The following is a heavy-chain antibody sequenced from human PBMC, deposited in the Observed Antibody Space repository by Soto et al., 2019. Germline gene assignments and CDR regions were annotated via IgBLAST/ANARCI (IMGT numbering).Heavy chain of an antibody. D-gene: IGHD2-15*01. CDR3: ARVGGSYYFDY. V-gene: IGHV4-59*01. Sequence: SETLSLTCTVSGGSISSYYWSWFRQPPGKGLEWFGSIYYSGSTNYNPSLKSRVTISIDTSKNQFSLKLSSVTAADTAVYYCARVGGSYYFDYGGQGTLVTVSS. CDR2: IYYSGST. CDR1: GGSISSYY. J-gene: IGHJ4*02.